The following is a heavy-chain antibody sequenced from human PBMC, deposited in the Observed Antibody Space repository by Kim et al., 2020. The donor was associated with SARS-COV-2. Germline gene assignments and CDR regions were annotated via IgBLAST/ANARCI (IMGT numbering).Heavy chain of an antibody. CDR2: INNSGST. J-gene: IGHJ6*02. V-gene: IGHV4-34*01. CDR1: GGSFSGYY. Sequence: SETLSLTCAVYGGSFSGYYWSWIRQPPGKGLEWIGEINNSGSTNYNPSLKSRVTISVDTSKNQFSLKLSSVTAADTALYYCARDHTYYFDSSAYIGGATGYGMDVWGQGTTVTVSS. CDR3: ARDHTYYFDSSAYIGGATGYGMDV. D-gene: IGHD3-22*01.